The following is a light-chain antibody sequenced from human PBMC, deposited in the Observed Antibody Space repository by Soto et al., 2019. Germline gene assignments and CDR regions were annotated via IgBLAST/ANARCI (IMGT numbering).Light chain of an antibody. CDR1: SSDVGSYNL. Sequence: QSALTQPASVSGSPGQSITISCTGTSSDVGSYNLVSWYQQHPGKAPKLMIYEGSKRPSGVSNRCSGSKSGNTASLTISGLQAEDEADYYCCSYAGSSLYVFGTGTKLTVL. V-gene: IGLV2-23*01. CDR3: CSYAGSSLYV. J-gene: IGLJ1*01. CDR2: EGS.